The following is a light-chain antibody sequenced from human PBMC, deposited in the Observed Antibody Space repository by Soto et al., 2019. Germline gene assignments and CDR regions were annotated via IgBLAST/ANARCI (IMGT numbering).Light chain of an antibody. Sequence: QSALTQPASVSGSPGQSITISCTGTSSDIGSYNYVSWHQQHPGQAPRLMIYEVTHRASGVPGRFSASKSGNTASLTISGLQAGDEADYYCSSYRSSSTYVFGTGTKLTVL. CDR2: EVT. CDR1: SSDIGSYNY. J-gene: IGLJ1*01. CDR3: SSYRSSSTYV. V-gene: IGLV2-14*01.